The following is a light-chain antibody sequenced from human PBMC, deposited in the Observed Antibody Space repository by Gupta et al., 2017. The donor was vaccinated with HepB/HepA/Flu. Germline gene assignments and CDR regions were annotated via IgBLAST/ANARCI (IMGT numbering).Light chain of an antibody. CDR1: QSISIY. CDR3: QQTYICPYT. J-gene: IGKJ2*01. V-gene: IGKV1-39*01. Sequence: DIQMTQSPSSLSASVGDRVTITCRASQSISIYLNWYQQKPGKAPNLLIYTTSGLQSGVPSRFSGTGSGTDFTLTISSLQPGDFATYYCQQTYICPYTFGQGTKLQIK. CDR2: TTS.